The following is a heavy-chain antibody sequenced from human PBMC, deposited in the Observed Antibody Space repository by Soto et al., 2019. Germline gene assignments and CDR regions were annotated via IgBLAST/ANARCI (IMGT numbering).Heavy chain of an antibody. J-gene: IGHJ4*02. Sequence: WGSLRLSCPTSGFPFVDYYISFIRHAPGKGLEWLSHISPKSTYRNYADSVKGRFTISRDNTKSSLFLQMNSLGVEDTAVYYCVRGGGGGLFEHWGQGVLVTVSS. V-gene: IGHV3-11*06. CDR2: ISPKSTYR. CDR1: GFPFVDYY. CDR3: VRGGGGGLFEH. D-gene: IGHD2-21*01.